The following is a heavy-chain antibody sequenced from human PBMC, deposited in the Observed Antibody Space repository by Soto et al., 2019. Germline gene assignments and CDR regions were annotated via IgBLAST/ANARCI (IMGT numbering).Heavy chain of an antibody. D-gene: IGHD1-26*01. V-gene: IGHV3-30-3*01. J-gene: IGHJ3*02. CDR2: ISYDGSNK. CDR1: GFTFSSYA. CDR3: AREARGAAFDI. Sequence: QVQLVESGGGVVQPGRSLRLSCAASGFTFSSYAMHWVRQAPGKGLEWVAVISYDGSNKYYADSVKGRFTISRDNSTNSLYRQMNSLRAEDTAVYYCAREARGAAFDIWGQGTMVTVSS.